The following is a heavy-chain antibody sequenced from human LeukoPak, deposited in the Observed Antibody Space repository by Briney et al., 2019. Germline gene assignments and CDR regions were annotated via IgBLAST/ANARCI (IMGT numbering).Heavy chain of an antibody. CDR1: GXTFSTYS. D-gene: IGHD6-19*01. J-gene: IGHJ4*02. Sequence: PGGSLRLSCAASGXTFSTYSMNWVRQAPGKGLEWVSSISSTSSYIYYADSVKGRFTISIDNAQKSLYLQMNSLRAEDTAVYYCARVGYSSGWYFDYWGQGTLVTVSS. V-gene: IGHV3-21*01. CDR3: ARVGYSSGWYFDY. CDR2: ISSTSSYI.